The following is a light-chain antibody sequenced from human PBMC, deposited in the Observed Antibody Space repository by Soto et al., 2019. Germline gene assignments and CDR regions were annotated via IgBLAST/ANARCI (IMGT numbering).Light chain of an antibody. CDR2: TTS. CDR3: QKYDSAPLLA. J-gene: IGKJ4*01. CDR1: QSISNY. Sequence: DIQMTQSPSSLSASVGDRVTITCRASQSISNYVAWYQQKPGKVPKLLIYTTSTLQSGVPSRFSGSGSGTDFTLTISSLQPEDVATYYCQKYDSAPLLAFGGGTKVDIK. V-gene: IGKV1-27*01.